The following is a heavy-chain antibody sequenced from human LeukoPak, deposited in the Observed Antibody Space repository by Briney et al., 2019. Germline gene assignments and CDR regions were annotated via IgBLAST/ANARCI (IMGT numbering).Heavy chain of an antibody. D-gene: IGHD6-19*01. J-gene: IGHJ4*02. CDR1: GGSINTYY. CDR3: ARGGDSSDWYAY. V-gene: IGHV4-59*01. CDR2: ISYTGST. Sequence: SGTLSLTCTVSGGSINTYYWSWIRQPPGQGLEWIGYISYTGSTSYNPSLKRRVTMSVDTSKNQFSMRLSSLTAADTAVYYCARGGDSSDWYAYWGQGTLVTVSS.